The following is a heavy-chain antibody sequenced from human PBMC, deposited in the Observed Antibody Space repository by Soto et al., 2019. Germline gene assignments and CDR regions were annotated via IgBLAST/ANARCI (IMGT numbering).Heavy chain of an antibody. CDR3: ARDGGGFGELLLNSYDAFDL. Sequence: QEQLVESGGGVVQPGTSLRLSCTASGFSFSTYAMYWVRQAPGKGLEWVAIISYDGSNAQYADSVKGRFTVARDNSKTTLYLQMHSLTAEDTAVYYCARDGGGFGELLLNSYDAFDLWGQGKLVTVSS. V-gene: IGHV3-30*04. J-gene: IGHJ3*01. CDR1: GFSFSTYA. CDR2: ISYDGSNA. D-gene: IGHD3-10*01.